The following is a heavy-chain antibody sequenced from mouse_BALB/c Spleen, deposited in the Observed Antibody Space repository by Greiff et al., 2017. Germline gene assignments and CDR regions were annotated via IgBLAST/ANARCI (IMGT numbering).Heavy chain of an antibody. V-gene: IGHV5-17*02. CDR2: ISSGSSTI. CDR3: ARSGIYYGNYTDY. J-gene: IGHJ2*01. CDR1: GFTFSSFG. D-gene: IGHD2-1*01. Sequence: EVKVVESGGGLVQPGGSRKLSCAASGFTFSSFGMHWVRQAPEKGLEWVAYISSGSSTIYYADTVKGRFTISRDNPKNTLFLQMTSLRSEDTAMYYCARSGIYYGNYTDYWGEGTTLTVSS.